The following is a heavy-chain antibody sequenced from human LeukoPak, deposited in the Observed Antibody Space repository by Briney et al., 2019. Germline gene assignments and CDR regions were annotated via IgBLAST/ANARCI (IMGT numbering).Heavy chain of an antibody. D-gene: IGHD3-3*01. CDR3: VSDLCGGDDQ. J-gene: IGHJ5*02. CDR1: GFTFSSYS. V-gene: IGHV3-48*02. Sequence: PGGSLRLSCAASGFTFSSYSMNWVRQAPGKGLEWISYISSDRNVIYYADSVKGRFTISRDNAKYSLYLQMSSLRDEDTAVYYCVSDLCGGDDQWGRGTLVTVSS. CDR2: ISSDRNVI.